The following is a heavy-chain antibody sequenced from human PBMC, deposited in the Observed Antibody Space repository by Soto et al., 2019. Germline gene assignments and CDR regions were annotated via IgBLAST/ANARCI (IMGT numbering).Heavy chain of an antibody. Sequence: GASVKVSCKASGYTFTSYAMHWVRQAPGQRLEWMGWINAGNGNTKYSQKFQGRVTITRDTSASTAYMELSSLRSEDTAVYYCAREPGYCSGGSCPTKSDYYYGMDVWGQGTTVTVSS. J-gene: IGHJ6*02. CDR2: INAGNGNT. CDR1: GYTFTSYA. D-gene: IGHD2-15*01. CDR3: AREPGYCSGGSCPTKSDYYYGMDV. V-gene: IGHV1-3*01.